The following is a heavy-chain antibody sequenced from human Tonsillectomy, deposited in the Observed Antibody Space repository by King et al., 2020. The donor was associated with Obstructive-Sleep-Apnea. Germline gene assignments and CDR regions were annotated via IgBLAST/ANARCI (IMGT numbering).Heavy chain of an antibody. CDR3: ARVRGSYDFDY. Sequence: VQLVQSGGGLVQPGGSLRLSCAASGFTVSSNYMSWVRQAPGKGLEWVSVIYSDGSTYYADSVKGRFTISRDNSKKPLYLQMNSLRAEDTAVYYCARVRGSYDFDYWGQGTLITVSS. D-gene: IGHD1-1*01. J-gene: IGHJ4*02. CDR1: GFTVSSNY. V-gene: IGHV3-66*01. CDR2: IYSDGST.